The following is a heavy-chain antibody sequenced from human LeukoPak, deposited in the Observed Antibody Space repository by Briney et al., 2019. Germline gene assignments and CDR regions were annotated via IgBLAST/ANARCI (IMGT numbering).Heavy chain of an antibody. CDR1: GYTFSSYW. J-gene: IGHJ4*02. D-gene: IGHD3-3*01. Sequence: GASLKISCKGSGYTFSSYWIGWVRQLPGKGLEWMGIIYPGDSDTRYSPSLQGQVTISVDTSIGTAYLQWSSLKASDTAIYYCARQNDFRLDYWGQGTLVTVSS. V-gene: IGHV5-51*01. CDR3: ARQNDFRLDY. CDR2: IYPGDSDT.